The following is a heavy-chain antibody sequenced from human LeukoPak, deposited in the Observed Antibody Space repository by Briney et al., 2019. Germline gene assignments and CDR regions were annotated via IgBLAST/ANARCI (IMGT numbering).Heavy chain of an antibody. CDR3: AREAIYPSMVRGVIMYLDY. D-gene: IGHD3-10*01. Sequence: ASVKVSCKASGGTFSSYAISWVRQAPGQGLEWMGWISAYNGNTNYAQKLQGRVTMTTDTSTSTAYMELRSLRSDDTAVYYCAREAIYPSMVRGVIMYLDYWGQGTLVTVSS. V-gene: IGHV1-18*01. CDR1: GGTFSSYA. J-gene: IGHJ4*02. CDR2: ISAYNGNT.